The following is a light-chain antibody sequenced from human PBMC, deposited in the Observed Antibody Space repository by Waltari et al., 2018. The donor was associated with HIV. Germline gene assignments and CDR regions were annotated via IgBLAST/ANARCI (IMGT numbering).Light chain of an antibody. CDR1: RDSVSS. CDR3: QQYYNAPLS. CDR2: GAS. V-gene: IGKV1-NL1*01. J-gene: IGKJ2*03. Sequence: DIQMNQSPSSLSASVGDRVTLTCRASRDSVSSLAWYQQKPGNPPKLLVYGASKLQSGVPSSFSGSGSGTTYTLIIGCLQADDFATYFCQQYYNAPLSFGQGTKVEMK.